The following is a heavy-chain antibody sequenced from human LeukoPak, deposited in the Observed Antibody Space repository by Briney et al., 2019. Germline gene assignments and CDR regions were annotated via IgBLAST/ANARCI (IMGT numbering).Heavy chain of an antibody. V-gene: IGHV3-30*04. CDR1: GFTFSSYA. J-gene: IGHJ4*02. CDR2: ISYDGSNK. D-gene: IGHD3-10*01. CDR3: ARAYYGSGRTLPPFR. Sequence: SWRSLRLSCAASGFTFSSYAMHWVRQAPGKGLEWVAVISYDGSNKYYADSVKGRFTISRDNSKNTLYLQMNSLRAEATVVYYCARAYYGSGRTLPPFRWGQGTLVTVSS.